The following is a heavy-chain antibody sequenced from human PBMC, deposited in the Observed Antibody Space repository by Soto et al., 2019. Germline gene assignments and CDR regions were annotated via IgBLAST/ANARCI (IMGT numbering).Heavy chain of an antibody. V-gene: IGHV3-48*03. CDR2: ISSSGSTI. CDR3: ARTFIVGAIEWFDP. CDR1: GFTFSSYE. D-gene: IGHD1-26*01. J-gene: IGHJ5*02. Sequence: GGSLRLSCAASGFTFSSYEMNWVRQAPGKGLEWVSYISSSGSTIYYADSVKGRFTISRDNAKNSLYLQMNSLRAEDTAVYYCARTFIVGAIEWFDPWGQGTLVTSPQ.